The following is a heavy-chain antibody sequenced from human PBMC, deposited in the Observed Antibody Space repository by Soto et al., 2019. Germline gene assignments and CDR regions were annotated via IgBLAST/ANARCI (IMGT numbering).Heavy chain of an antibody. CDR1: GYTFTDDY. CDR2: INPKSGNT. Sequence: RASVKVSCKASGYTFTDDYIHWLLESPGQGLEWMGWINPKSGNTKYEQKFQARVTMTRDTSISTAYMEVSRLTSDDTAVYYCAKDPQSSYNWFDPWGQGTLVTVSS. D-gene: IGHD2-15*01. J-gene: IGHJ5*02. V-gene: IGHV1-2*02. CDR3: AKDPQSSYNWFDP.